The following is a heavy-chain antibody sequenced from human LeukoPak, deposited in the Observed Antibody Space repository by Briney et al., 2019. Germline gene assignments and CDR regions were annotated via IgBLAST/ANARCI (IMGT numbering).Heavy chain of an antibody. J-gene: IGHJ4*02. CDR3: AKLAKYFYGSETYYFFEH. Sequence: GGSLRLSCAASGFTFSSYEMNWVRQAPGKGLEWVSYISSSGSTIYYADSVKGRFTISRDNAKNSLYLQMNSLRVEDTAVYYCAKLAKYFYGSETYYFFEHWGQGTPVTASS. CDR2: ISSSGSTI. CDR1: GFTFSSYE. D-gene: IGHD3-10*01. V-gene: IGHV3-48*03.